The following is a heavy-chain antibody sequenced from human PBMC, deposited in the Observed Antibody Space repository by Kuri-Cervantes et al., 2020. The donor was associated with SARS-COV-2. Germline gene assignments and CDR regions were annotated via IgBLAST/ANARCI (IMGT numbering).Heavy chain of an antibody. J-gene: IGHJ4*02. D-gene: IGHD2-15*01. V-gene: IGHV3-21*01. Sequence: GESLKISCVASGFTLSRYTMNWARQAPGKALEWVSSISGSGSYIYYADSVKGRFTISRDNAKNSLYLQMNSLRAEDTAVYYCARDDSLDYWGQGTLVTVSS. CDR2: ISGSGSYI. CDR1: GFTLSRYT. CDR3: ARDDSLDY.